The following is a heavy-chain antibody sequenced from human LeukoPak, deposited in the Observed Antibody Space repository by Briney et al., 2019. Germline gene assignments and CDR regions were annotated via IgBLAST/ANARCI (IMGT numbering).Heavy chain of an antibody. Sequence: SETLSLTCAVYGGSFSGYYWSWIRQPAGKGLEWIGVINHSGSTNYNPSLKSRVTISVDTSKNQFSLNLSSVTVADTAVYYCARGPRDSTTWYANYWGQGTLVTVSS. CDR1: GGSFSGYY. CDR2: INHSGST. V-gene: IGHV4-34*01. CDR3: ARGPRDSTTWYANY. J-gene: IGHJ4*02. D-gene: IGHD6-13*01.